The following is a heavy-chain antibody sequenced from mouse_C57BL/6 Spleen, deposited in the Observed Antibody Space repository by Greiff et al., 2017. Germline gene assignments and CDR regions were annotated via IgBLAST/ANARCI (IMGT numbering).Heavy chain of an antibody. CDR2: INPNNGGT. D-gene: IGHD1-1*01. J-gene: IGHJ3*01. CDR1: GYTFTDYN. CDR3: ARGDYYYGSSYDAWFAY. V-gene: IGHV1-18*01. Sequence: VQLQQSGPELVKPGASVKIPCKASGYTFTDYNMDWVKQSHGKSLEWIGDINPNNGGTIYNLKFKGKATLTVDKSSSTAYMELRSLTSEDTAVYYCARGDYYYGSSYDAWFAYWGQGTLVTVSA.